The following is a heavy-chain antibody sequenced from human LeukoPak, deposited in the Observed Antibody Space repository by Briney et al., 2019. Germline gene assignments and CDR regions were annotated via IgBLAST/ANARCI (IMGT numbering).Heavy chain of an antibody. CDR2: IRYDGSNK. V-gene: IGHV3-30*02. CDR3: AKDPGAIAAGIGVDY. J-gene: IGHJ4*02. Sequence: GGSLRLSCAASGFTFSSYGMHWVRQAPGKGLEWVAFIRYDGSNKYYADSVEGRFTISRDNSKNTLYLQMNSLRAEDTAVYYCAKDPGAIAAGIGVDYWGQGILVTVSS. CDR1: GFTFSSYG. D-gene: IGHD6-13*01.